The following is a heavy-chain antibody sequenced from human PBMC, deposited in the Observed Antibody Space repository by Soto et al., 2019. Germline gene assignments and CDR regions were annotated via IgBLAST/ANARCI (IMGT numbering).Heavy chain of an antibody. Sequence: QTWRLRCSGSGDSLSPGNNYWSWLRQPPGEGLEWIGFISYSGTTSYSPSLKSRVAISLDTSKNQFSLSLSSVTAADTAVYYCARGRGYSYGLDPWGQGTLVTVS. CDR3: ARGRGYSYGLDP. CDR2: ISYSGTT. J-gene: IGHJ5*02. V-gene: IGHV4-30-4*01. CDR1: GDSLSPGNNY. D-gene: IGHD5-18*01.